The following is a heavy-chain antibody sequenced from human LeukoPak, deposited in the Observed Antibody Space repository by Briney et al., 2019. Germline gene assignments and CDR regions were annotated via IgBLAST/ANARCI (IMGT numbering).Heavy chain of an antibody. D-gene: IGHD3-22*01. CDR3: ARDYYYDSSGYPDIDY. Sequence: SETLSLTCTVSGGSISTYYWSWIRQPPGKGLEWIGHIYNSGSTNYSPSLKSRVTISVDTSKNQFSLKLSSVTAADTAVYYCARDYYYDSSGYPDIDYWGQGTLVTVSS. V-gene: IGHV4-59*01. CDR2: IYNSGST. J-gene: IGHJ4*02. CDR1: GGSISTYY.